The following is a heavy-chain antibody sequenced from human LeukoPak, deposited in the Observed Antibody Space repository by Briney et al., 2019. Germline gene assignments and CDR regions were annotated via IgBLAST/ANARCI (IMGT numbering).Heavy chain of an antibody. V-gene: IGHV1-46*01. J-gene: IGHJ4*02. CDR1: GYTFTSYY. CDR2: INPSGGST. CDR3: AILYLEMATIFDY. D-gene: IGHD5-24*01. Sequence: ASVKVSCKASGYTFTSYYMHWVRQSPGQGLEWMGIINPSGGSTSYAQKFQGRVTMTRDTSTSTVYMELSSLRSEDTAVYYCAILYLEMATIFDYWGQGTLVTVSS.